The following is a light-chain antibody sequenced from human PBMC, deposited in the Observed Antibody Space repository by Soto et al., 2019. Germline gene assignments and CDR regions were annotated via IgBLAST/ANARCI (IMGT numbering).Light chain of an antibody. Sequence: DIVMTQSPDSLAVSLGERATINCKSSKSVLYSSNNKNYLAWYQQKPGQPPKLLIYWASTRASWVPDRFSGSGSGTDFSHTISSLQAEDVAAYYCQQYVSTPFTFGGETKVEIK. CDR1: KSVLYSSNNKNY. CDR3: QQYVSTPFT. CDR2: WAS. V-gene: IGKV4-1*01. J-gene: IGKJ4*01.